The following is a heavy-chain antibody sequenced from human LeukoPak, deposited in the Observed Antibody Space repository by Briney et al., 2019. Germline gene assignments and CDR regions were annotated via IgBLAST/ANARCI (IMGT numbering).Heavy chain of an antibody. CDR1: GGTFSSYA. D-gene: IGHD3-3*01. CDR2: IIPILGIA. V-gene: IGHV1-69*04. CDR3: ARGIYVLRFLEWLTNPLYYFDY. Sequence: GASVKVSCKASGGTFSSYAISWVRQAPGQGLEWMGRIIPILGIANYAQKFQGRVTITADKSTSTAYMELSSLRSEDTAVYYCARGIYVLRFLEWLTNPLYYFDYWGQGTLVTVSS. J-gene: IGHJ4*02.